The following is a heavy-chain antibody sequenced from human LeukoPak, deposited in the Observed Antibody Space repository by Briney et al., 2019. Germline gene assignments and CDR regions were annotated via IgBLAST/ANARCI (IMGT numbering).Heavy chain of an antibody. Sequence: GGSLRLSCAASGSTFSSYSMSWVRQAPGKGLEWVSSISSSSYIYYADSVKGRFTISRDNAKNSLYLQMNSLRAEDTAVYYCARALPYDFWSGYYPTYDAFDIWGQGTMVTVSS. CDR1: GSTFSSYS. CDR2: ISSSSYI. D-gene: IGHD3-3*01. J-gene: IGHJ3*02. V-gene: IGHV3-21*01. CDR3: ARALPYDFWSGYYPTYDAFDI.